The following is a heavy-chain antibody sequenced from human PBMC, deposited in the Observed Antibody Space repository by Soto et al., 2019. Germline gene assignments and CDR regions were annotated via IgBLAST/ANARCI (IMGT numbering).Heavy chain of an antibody. D-gene: IGHD5-12*01. V-gene: IGHV3-48*01. Sequence: EVDLVESGGGLVQPGGSLRLSCAVSGFSFISYSMNWVRQAPGKGLEWVAYISRNSTTTYYAGSVKGRFTISRDNAKNSLFLQMNSLRAEDTAVYYCARDIQHYDWRDYWGQGTLVTVSS. J-gene: IGHJ4*02. CDR3: ARDIQHYDWRDY. CDR2: ISRNSTTT. CDR1: GFSFISYS.